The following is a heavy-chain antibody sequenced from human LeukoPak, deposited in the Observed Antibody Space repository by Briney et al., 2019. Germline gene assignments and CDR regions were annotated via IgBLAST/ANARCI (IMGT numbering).Heavy chain of an antibody. J-gene: IGHJ4*01. CDR1: GGSMNSYY. V-gene: IGHV4-59*01. CDR3: ARAGSGYSFDY. D-gene: IGHD3-22*01. Sequence: PSETLSLTCTVSGGSMNSYYWNWIRQPPGKGLEWIGYTSNSGSTNNNPSLKSRLTISIDTSKNQFSLRLNSVTAADTAVYYCARAGSGYSFDYWGQGKLVTVSS. CDR2: TSNSGST.